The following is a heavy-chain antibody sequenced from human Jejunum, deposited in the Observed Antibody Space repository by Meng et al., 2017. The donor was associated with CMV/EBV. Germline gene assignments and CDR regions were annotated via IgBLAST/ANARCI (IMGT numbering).Heavy chain of an antibody. V-gene: IGHV4-4*07. Sequence: QLQESGPXLVEPXXXLSLTCTVSDDSISSYYWSWIRQPAGKGLEWIGRIHSSGATNYNPSLKSRVSMSVDMAKKQFSLNLNSVTAADTAVYYCAKEMSRTGFFDYWGQGTLVTVAS. CDR2: IHSSGAT. CDR3: AKEMSRTGFFDY. J-gene: IGHJ4*02. D-gene: IGHD5-24*01. CDR1: DDSISSYY.